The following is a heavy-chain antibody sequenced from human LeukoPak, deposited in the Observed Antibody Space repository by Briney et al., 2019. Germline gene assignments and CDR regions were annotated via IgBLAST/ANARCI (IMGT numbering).Heavy chain of an antibody. CDR2: IIPSGGST. V-gene: IGHV1-46*01. D-gene: IGHD6-13*01. J-gene: IGHJ4*02. CDR1: GYTFTSYN. CDR3: ARISSSWYYSDY. Sequence: GASVTVSCKASGYTFTSYNMHWVRQAPGQGLEWMGIIIPSGGSTAYAQKFQGRVTMTRDTSTSTVYMELNSLRSEDTAVYYCARISSSWYYSDYWGQGTLVTVSS.